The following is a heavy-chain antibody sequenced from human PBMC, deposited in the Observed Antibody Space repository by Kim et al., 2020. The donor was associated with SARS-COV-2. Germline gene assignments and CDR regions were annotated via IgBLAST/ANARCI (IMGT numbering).Heavy chain of an antibody. V-gene: IGHV4-59*01. J-gene: IGHJ4*02. D-gene: IGHD5-12*01. Sequence: SKTLSLTCTVSGGSISSYYWSWIRQPPGKGLEWIGYIYYSGSTNYNPSLKSRVTISVDTSKNQFSLKLSSVTAADTAVYYCARGLGGWLQSYYFDYWGQGTLVTVSS. CDR3: ARGLGGWLQSYYFDY. CDR1: GGSISSYY. CDR2: IYYSGST.